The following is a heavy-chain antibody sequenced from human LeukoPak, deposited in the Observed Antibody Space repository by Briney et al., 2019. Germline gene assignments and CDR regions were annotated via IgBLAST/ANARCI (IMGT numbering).Heavy chain of an antibody. J-gene: IGHJ5*02. CDR3: AGDSGDGYNLQWFDP. D-gene: IGHD5-24*01. CDR2: IKQDGSEK. V-gene: IGHV3-7*01. Sequence: GGSLRLSCAASGFTFSSYWMSWVRQAPGKGLEWVANIKQDGSEKYYVDSVKGRFTISRDNAKNSLYLQMNSLRAEDTAVYYCAGDSGDGYNLQWFDPWGQGTLVTVSS. CDR1: GFTFSSYW.